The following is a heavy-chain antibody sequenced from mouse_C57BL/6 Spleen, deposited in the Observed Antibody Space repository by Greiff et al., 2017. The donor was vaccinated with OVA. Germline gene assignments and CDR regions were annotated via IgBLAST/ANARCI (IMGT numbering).Heavy chain of an antibody. V-gene: IGHV14-2*01. CDR3: ARYYAPYYAMDY. Sequence: VQLQQSGAELVKPGASVKLSCTASGFNIKDYYMHWVKQRTEQGLEWIGRIDPEDGETKYAPNFQGKATITADTSSNTDYLQLSCLTTEDTAVDYCARYYAPYYAMDYWGQGTSVTVSA. D-gene: IGHD1-1*02. CDR2: IDPEDGET. J-gene: IGHJ4*01. CDR1: GFNIKDYY.